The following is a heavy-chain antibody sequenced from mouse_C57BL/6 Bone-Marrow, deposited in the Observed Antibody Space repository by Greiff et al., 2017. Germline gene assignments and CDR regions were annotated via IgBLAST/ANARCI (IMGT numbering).Heavy chain of an antibody. CDR3: ARSPYYSNYGFAY. D-gene: IGHD2-5*01. J-gene: IGHJ3*01. CDR1: GCTFTSYD. Sequence: VQLQQSGPELVKPGASVKLSCKASGCTFTSYDINWVKQRPGQGLEWIGWIYPRDGSTKYNEKFKGKATLTVDTSSSTAYMELHSLTSEDSAVYFCARSPYYSNYGFAYWGQGTLVTVSA. CDR2: IYPRDGST. V-gene: IGHV1-85*01.